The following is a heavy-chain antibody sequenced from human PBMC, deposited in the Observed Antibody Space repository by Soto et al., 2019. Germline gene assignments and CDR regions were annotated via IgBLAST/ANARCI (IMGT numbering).Heavy chain of an antibody. J-gene: IGHJ6*02. Sequence: QVQLVQSGAEVTKPGASVKVSCRASGYTFTTYDINWVRQATGQGLEWMGWMSPNSGATGYAQKFQGRVTMTRDTSISTAYIELSNLRSEDTAIYYCARGVDAGVDVWGQGTTVTVSS. D-gene: IGHD1-1*01. CDR1: GYTFTTYD. V-gene: IGHV1-8*01. CDR3: ARGVDAGVDV. CDR2: MSPNSGAT.